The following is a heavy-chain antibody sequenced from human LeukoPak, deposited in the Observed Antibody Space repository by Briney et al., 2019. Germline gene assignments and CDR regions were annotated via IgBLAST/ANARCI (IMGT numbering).Heavy chain of an antibody. CDR1: GFTFSSYA. CDR3: ARVGVWVVPGAALDY. V-gene: IGHV3-30-3*01. CDR2: ISYDGSNK. Sequence: GESLTLSCAVSGFTFSSYAMHWVRQPPGKGLEWVAVISYDGSNKYYADSVKARFTISRDNSKNTLYLQMNSLRAEVTAVYYCARVGVWVVPGAALDYWGQGTLVTVSS. J-gene: IGHJ4*02. D-gene: IGHD2-2*01.